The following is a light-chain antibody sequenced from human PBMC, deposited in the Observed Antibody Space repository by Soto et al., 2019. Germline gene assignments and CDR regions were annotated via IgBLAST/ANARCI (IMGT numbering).Light chain of an antibody. CDR3: KQYDNWPLT. CDR1: QSVRSN. Sequence: EVVMTQSPATLSVSPGEGATLSCRASQSVRSNLAWYQKKPGQSHRLLIYGASTRATAVPARFSGSGSGTEFTLTISSLQFEDFAVYYCKQYDNWPLTFGGGTQVEIK. J-gene: IGKJ4*01. CDR2: GAS. V-gene: IGKV3-15*01.